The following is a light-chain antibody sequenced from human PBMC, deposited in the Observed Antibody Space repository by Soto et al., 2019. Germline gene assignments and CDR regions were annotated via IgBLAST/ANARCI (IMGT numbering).Light chain of an antibody. CDR3: QQYDNWPPLT. CDR1: QSVNSH. V-gene: IGKV3-15*01. Sequence: IVMTQSPATLPVSPGERATLSCRTSQSVNSHLAWYQHKPGQAPRLLIYGASSRATGIPTRFSGSGSGTEFTLTISSLQSEDFAVYYCQQYDNWPPLTFGGGTKVEIK. CDR2: GAS. J-gene: IGKJ4*01.